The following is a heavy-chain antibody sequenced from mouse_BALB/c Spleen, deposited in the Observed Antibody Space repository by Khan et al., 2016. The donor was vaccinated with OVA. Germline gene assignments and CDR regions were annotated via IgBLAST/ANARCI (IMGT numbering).Heavy chain of an antibody. CDR1: GFTFSDYF. CDR2: ISNGGGST. V-gene: IGHV5-12*02. D-gene: IGHD1-1*01. J-gene: IGHJ2*01. CDR3: ARGTTVGAFDY. Sequence: EVELVESGGGLVQPGGSLKLSCATSGFTFSDYFMYWVRQTPEKRLEWVAYISNGGGSTYYPDTVKGRFTISRDNAKNTLYLQMSRLKSEDPAMYYCARGTTVGAFDYWGQGTTLTVSS.